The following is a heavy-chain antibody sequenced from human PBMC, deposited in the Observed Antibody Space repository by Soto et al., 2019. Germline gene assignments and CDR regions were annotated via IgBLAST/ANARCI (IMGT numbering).Heavy chain of an antibody. Sequence: PGGSLRLSCAASGFTSSDYYINWIRQTPGKGLEWVSYISGSYSYTNYADSVKGRFTISRDNAKNSVFLQLNSLRGEDTAVYYCAMEGAGPVYYDYWGQGTLVTVSS. CDR2: ISGSYSYT. CDR3: AMEGAGPVYYDY. J-gene: IGHJ4*02. V-gene: IGHV3-11*06. CDR1: GFTSSDYY. D-gene: IGHD2-8*01.